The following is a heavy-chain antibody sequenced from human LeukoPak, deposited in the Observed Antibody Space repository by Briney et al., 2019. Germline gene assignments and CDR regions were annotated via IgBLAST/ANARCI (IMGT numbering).Heavy chain of an antibody. CDR3: ARSNPDNYYSMDV. J-gene: IGHJ6*02. V-gene: IGHV7-4-1*02. CDR1: GYTFTSYA. CDR2: INTNTGNP. Sequence: ASVKVSCKASGYTFTSYAMNWVRRAPGQGLEWMGWINTNTGNPWYAQGFTGRFVFSLDISVSTAYLQISSLKAEDTAVYYCARSNPDNYYSMDVWGQGTTVTVSS.